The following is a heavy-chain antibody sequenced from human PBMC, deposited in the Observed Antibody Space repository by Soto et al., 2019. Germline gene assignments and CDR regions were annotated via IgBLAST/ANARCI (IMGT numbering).Heavy chain of an antibody. D-gene: IGHD3-3*01. Sequence: PSETLSLTCSVSGASIRSYYWHWIRRPPGKGLEGIGYVYTSDYTRYSSSLKSRVTISVDTSKSQFYLMLKSFTAADTAVDYCASSPGHAGDFFYYNGMDVWGQGTTVTVSS. J-gene: IGHJ6*02. CDR3: ASSPGHAGDFFYYNGMDV. V-gene: IGHV4-4*08. CDR1: GASIRSYY. CDR2: VYTSDYT.